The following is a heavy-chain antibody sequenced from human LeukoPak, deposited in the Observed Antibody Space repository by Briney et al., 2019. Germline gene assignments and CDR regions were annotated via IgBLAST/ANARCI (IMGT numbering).Heavy chain of an antibody. CDR3: ARDGRSGDAFDI. V-gene: IGHV1-18*01. J-gene: IGHJ3*02. CDR1: GYTFTSHG. D-gene: IGHD1-1*01. Sequence: ASVKVSCKASGYTFTSHGISWVRQAPGQGLEWMGWISTYNGNTNYAQKFQGRVTMTTDTSTSTAYMELRSLRSDDTAVYYCARDGRSGDAFDIWGQGTMVTVSS. CDR2: ISTYNGNT.